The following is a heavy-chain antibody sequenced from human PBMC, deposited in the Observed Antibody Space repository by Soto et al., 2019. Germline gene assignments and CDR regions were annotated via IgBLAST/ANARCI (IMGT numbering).Heavy chain of an antibody. D-gene: IGHD6-19*01. Sequence: GASVKVSCKASGYTFTSYGISWVLQAPGQGLEWMGWISAYNGNTNYAQKLQGRVTMTTDTSTSTAYMELRSLRSDDTAVYYCARDQGSGWNNWFDPWGQGTLVTVSS. J-gene: IGHJ5*02. CDR3: ARDQGSGWNNWFDP. CDR2: ISAYNGNT. V-gene: IGHV1-18*01. CDR1: GYTFTSYG.